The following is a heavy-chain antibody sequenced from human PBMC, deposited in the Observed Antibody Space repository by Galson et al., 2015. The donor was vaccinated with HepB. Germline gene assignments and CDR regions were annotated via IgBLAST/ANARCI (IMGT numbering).Heavy chain of an antibody. Sequence: SVKVSCKASGGTFSSYAISWVRQAPGQGLEWMGRIIPILGIANYAQKFQGRVTITADKSTSTAYMELSSLRSEDTAVYYCARDGISYGSGSYLPYYGMDVWGQGSTVTVSS. CDR2: IIPILGIA. J-gene: IGHJ6*02. CDR3: ARDGISYGSGSYLPYYGMDV. V-gene: IGHV1-69*04. CDR1: GGTFSSYA. D-gene: IGHD3-10*01.